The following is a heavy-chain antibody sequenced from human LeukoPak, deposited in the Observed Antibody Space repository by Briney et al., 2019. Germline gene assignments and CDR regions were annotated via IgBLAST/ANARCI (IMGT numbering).Heavy chain of an antibody. CDR1: GGSFSGYY. CDR2: INHSGST. CDR3: ARGASMIVVVTPIEKRPYFDY. D-gene: IGHD3-22*01. V-gene: IGHV4-34*01. Sequence: PSETLSLTCAVYGGSFSGYYWSWIRQPPGKGLEWIGEINHSGSTNYNPSLKSRVTISVDTSKSQFSLKLSSVTAADTAVYYCARGASMIVVVTPIEKRPYFDYWGQGTLVTVSS. J-gene: IGHJ4*02.